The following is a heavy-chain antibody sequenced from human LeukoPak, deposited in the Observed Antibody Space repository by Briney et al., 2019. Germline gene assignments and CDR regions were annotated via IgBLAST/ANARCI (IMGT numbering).Heavy chain of an antibody. J-gene: IGHJ4*02. D-gene: IGHD3-10*01. CDR1: GFTFSSYA. CDR2: ISGSGGST. V-gene: IGHV3-23*01. CDR3: ASGGVYGSGGYFLPHIDN. Sequence: GGPLRLSCAASGFTFSSYAMSWVRQAPGKGLEWVSAISGSGGSTYYADSVKGRFTISRDNSKNTLYLQMNSLSAEDTAVYYWASGGVYGSGGYFLPHIDNWGQGTLVTVSS.